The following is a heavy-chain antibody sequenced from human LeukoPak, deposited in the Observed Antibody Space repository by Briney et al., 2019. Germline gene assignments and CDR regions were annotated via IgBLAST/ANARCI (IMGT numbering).Heavy chain of an antibody. J-gene: IGHJ4*02. CDR1: GFTFSSYS. V-gene: IGHV3-21*01. Sequence: GGSLRLSCAASGFTFSSYSVNWVRQAPGKGLEWVSSISSSSSYIYYADSVKGRFTISRDNAKNSLYLQMNSLRAEDTAVYYCARASITGTYDYWGQGTLVTVSS. CDR2: ISSSSSYI. CDR3: ARASITGTYDY. D-gene: IGHD1-20*01.